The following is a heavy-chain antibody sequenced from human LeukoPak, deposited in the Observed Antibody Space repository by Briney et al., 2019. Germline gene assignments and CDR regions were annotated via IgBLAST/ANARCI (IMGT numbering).Heavy chain of an antibody. D-gene: IGHD2-2*01. CDR1: GFTFSRYA. J-gene: IGHJ4*02. Sequence: GGSLRLSFAASGFTFSRYAMNWVRRAPGKGLQWVSYINTDSSDIHYADSVKGRITISKDNARNTLYLQLSRLRAEASAVYYCARDTFQPGLIDSWGQGTLVTVSS. CDR2: INTDSSDI. V-gene: IGHV3-21*05. CDR3: ARDTFQPGLIDS.